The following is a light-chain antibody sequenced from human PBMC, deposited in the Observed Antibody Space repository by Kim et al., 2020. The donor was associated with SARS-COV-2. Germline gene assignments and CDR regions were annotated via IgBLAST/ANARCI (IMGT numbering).Light chain of an antibody. CDR3: QKYISAPCT. J-gene: IGKJ1*01. V-gene: IGKV1-27*01. CDR1: QGITNS. CDR2: AAS. Sequence: VFVGDRVTITCRARQGITNSLSCDQQKPGKVPHLLIYAASALQSGVPSRFRGSGSGTDCTLTISSLQPEDVATYYCQKYISAPCTFGQRTKVDIK.